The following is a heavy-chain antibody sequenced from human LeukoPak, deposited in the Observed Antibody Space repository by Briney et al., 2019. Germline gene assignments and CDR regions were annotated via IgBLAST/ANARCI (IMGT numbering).Heavy chain of an antibody. J-gene: IGHJ4*02. CDR2: IYSDGST. Sequence: GGSLRLSCAASGFTVSSNYMSWVRQAPGKGLEWVSVIYSDGSTYYADSVKGRFTISRDNSKNTLYLQMNSLRAEDTAVYYCAKDQDSSGWFDYWGQGTLVTVSS. CDR1: GFTVSSNY. CDR3: AKDQDSSGWFDY. V-gene: IGHV3-53*01. D-gene: IGHD6-19*01.